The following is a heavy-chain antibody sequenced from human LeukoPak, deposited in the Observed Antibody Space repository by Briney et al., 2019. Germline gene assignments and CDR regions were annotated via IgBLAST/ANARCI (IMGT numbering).Heavy chain of an antibody. V-gene: IGHV4-34*01. Sequence: SETLSLTCAVYGGSFNGYYWSCIRPPPGKGLGWIGEINHSGSTNYNPSLKSRVTISVDTSKNQFSLKLSSVTAADTAVYYCARFGQWLVRAFDYWAQGTLVTVSS. D-gene: IGHD6-19*01. CDR3: ARFGQWLVRAFDY. CDR2: INHSGST. CDR1: GGSFNGYY. J-gene: IGHJ4*02.